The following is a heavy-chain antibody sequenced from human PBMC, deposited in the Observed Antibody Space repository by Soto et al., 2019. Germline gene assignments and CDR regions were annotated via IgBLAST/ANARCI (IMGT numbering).Heavy chain of an antibody. CDR2: ISANTDYA. CDR3: AKVPSQYIWGSYLRYYDY. D-gene: IGHD3-16*02. CDR1: GFPFSNYA. J-gene: IGHJ4*02. Sequence: EVQILESGGGLVQPGGSLRLSCAASGFPFSNYAMTWVRQAPGKGLEWVSAISANTDYAYYADSVKDRFTISRDNSKNTLYLQMDSLRAEDTAVYYCAKVPSQYIWGSYLRYYDYWGQGTLVTVPS. V-gene: IGHV3-23*01.